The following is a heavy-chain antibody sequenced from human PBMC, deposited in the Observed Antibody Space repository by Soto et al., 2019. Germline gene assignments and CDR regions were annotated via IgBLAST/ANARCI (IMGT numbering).Heavy chain of an antibody. V-gene: IGHV3-30-3*01. CDR1: GFTFSSYA. D-gene: IGHD6-13*01. CDR2: ISYDGSNK. CDR3: ARDWRRGGIAAAGRLFDP. J-gene: IGHJ5*02. Sequence: GGSLRLSCAASGFTFSSYAMHWVRQAPGKGLEWVAVISYDGSNKYYADSVKGRFTISRDNSKNTLYLQMNSLRAEDTAVYYCARDWRRGGIAAAGRLFDPWGQGTLVTVSS.